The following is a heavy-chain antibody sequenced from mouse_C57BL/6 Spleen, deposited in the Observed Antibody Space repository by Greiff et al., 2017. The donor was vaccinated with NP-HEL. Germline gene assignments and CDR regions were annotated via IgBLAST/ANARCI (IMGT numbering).Heavy chain of an antibody. D-gene: IGHD1-1*01. CDR2: INPNNGGT. V-gene: IGHV1-26*01. CDR3: ARKFIATVCYAMDY. CDR1: GYTFTDYY. Sequence: EVQLQQSGPELVKPGASVKISCKASGYTFTDYYMNWVKQSHGKSLEWIGDINPNNGGTSYNQKFKGKATLTVDKSSSTASMELRSLTSEDSAVYYCARKFIATVCYAMDYWGQGTSVTVSS. J-gene: IGHJ4*01.